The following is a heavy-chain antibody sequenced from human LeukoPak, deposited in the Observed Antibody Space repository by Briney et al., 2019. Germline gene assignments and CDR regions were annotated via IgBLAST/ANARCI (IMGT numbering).Heavy chain of an antibody. CDR3: AKDHQGPWCSSSQL. Sequence: GSLRLSCAPSGFTLTSYAMRWVCQAPRKGLEWVSAISGSGASTYYADSVKGRFTISRDYFKNTLDLQMNRLRAEGTAVYYWAKDHQGPWCSSSQLWGQGTRVTVSS. D-gene: IGHD6-6*01. V-gene: IGHV3-23*01. CDR1: GFTLTSYA. CDR2: ISGSGAST. J-gene: IGHJ4*02.